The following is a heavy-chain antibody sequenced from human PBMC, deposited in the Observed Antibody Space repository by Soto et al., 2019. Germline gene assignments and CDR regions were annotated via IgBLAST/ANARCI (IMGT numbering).Heavy chain of an antibody. CDR3: AGTKYSSSAYYYWSLGL. CDR2: IIPIFGTA. V-gene: IGHV1-69*06. CDR1: EDTFRNYA. J-gene: IGHJ2*01. Sequence: QVELVQSGAEVKKPGSSVKVSCQASEDTFRNYAISWVRQAPGQGLEWMGGIIPIFGTANYAQKFQGRVTIPADTSANTVYLELSSLRSEDTAVYYCAGTKYSSSAYYYWSLGLWGRGTLVTVSS. D-gene: IGHD3-22*01.